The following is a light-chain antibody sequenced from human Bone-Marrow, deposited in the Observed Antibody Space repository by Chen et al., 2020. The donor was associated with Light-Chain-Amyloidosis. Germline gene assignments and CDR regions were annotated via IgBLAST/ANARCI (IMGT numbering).Light chain of an antibody. CDR1: SGSVSTNYY. CDR2: STN. V-gene: IGLV8-61*01. J-gene: IGLJ3*02. Sequence: QTVVTQEPSFSVSPGGTVTLTCGLSSGSVSTNYYPAWYQQTPGQAPRTLFYSTNTRSAGVHARFSGSRLGNKAALTIAGAQADDESDYYGVLYVGSGIWVFGVGTKLTVL. CDR3: VLYVGSGIWV.